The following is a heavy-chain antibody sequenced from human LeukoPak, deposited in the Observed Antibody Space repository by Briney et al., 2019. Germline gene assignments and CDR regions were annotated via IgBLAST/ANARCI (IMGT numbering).Heavy chain of an antibody. V-gene: IGHV4-59*01. J-gene: IGHJ5*02. CDR1: GGSISSYY. CDR3: ARGVGPYNWFDP. CDR2: IYYSGST. Sequence: SETLSLTCTVSGGSISSYYWSWIRQPPGKGLEWIGYIYYSGSTNYNPSLKSRVTISVDTSKNQFSLKLSFVTAADTAVYYCARGVGPYNWFDPWGQGTLVTVSS. D-gene: IGHD3-16*01.